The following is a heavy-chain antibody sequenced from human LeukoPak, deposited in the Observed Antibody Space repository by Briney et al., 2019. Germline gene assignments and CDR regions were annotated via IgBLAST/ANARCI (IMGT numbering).Heavy chain of an antibody. J-gene: IGHJ4*02. Sequence: GGSLRLSCAASGFTFSDYYMTWIRQAPGKGLEWVSDVSGSGDSKFYADSVKGRFTISRDNAKKSLYLQVSSLRAEDTAVYYCARRVYNNHFFDYWGQGTLVTVSP. CDR1: GFTFSDYY. V-gene: IGHV3-11*01. CDR2: VSGSGDSK. D-gene: IGHD4-11*01. CDR3: ARRVYNNHFFDY.